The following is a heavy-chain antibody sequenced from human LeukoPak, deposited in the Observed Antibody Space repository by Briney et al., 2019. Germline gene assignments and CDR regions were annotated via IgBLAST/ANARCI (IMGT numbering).Heavy chain of an antibody. CDR2: IWYDGSNK. CDR1: GFTFSSHW. V-gene: IGHV3-33*08. J-gene: IGHJ4*02. D-gene: IGHD6-19*01. CDR3: ARDRGGSSGLY. Sequence: GGSLRLSCTASGFTFSSHWMTWVRQPPGKGLEWVAVIWYDGSNKYYADSVKGRFTISRDNSKNTLYLQMNSLRAEDTAVYYCARDRGGSSGLYWGQGTLVTVSS.